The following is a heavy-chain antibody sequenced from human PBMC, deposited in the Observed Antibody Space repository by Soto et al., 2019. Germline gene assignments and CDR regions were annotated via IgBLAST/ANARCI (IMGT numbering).Heavy chain of an antibody. D-gene: IGHD6-13*01. CDR3: AREEQQQLVRWFDP. CDR1: GGSISSYY. CDR2: IYYSGST. V-gene: IGHV4-59*01. Sequence: SETLSLTCTVSGGSISSYYWSWIRQPPGKGLEWIGYIYYSGSTNYNPSLKSRVTISVDTSKNQFSLKLSSVTAADTAVYYCAREEQQQLVRWFDPWGQGTLVTVSS. J-gene: IGHJ5*02.